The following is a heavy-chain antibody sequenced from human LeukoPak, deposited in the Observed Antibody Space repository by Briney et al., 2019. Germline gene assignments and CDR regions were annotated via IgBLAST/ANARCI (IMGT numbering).Heavy chain of an antibody. Sequence: PSETLSLTCAVSGGSISSSNWWSWVRQPPGKGLEWIGEIYHSGSTNYNPSLKSRVTISVDTSKNQFSLKLSSVTAADTAVYYCARTPGVTTGYFDGYWGQGTLVTVSS. V-gene: IGHV4-4*02. CDR1: GGSISSSNW. J-gene: IGHJ4*02. CDR2: IYHSGST. CDR3: ARTPGVTTGYFDGY. D-gene: IGHD4-17*01.